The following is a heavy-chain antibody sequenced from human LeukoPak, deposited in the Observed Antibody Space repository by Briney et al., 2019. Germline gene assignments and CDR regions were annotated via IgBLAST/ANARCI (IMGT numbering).Heavy chain of an antibody. CDR1: AFPFSSYW. J-gene: IGHJ2*01. CDR3: ARGSDCSGGSCYSYWYFDL. CDR2: NNCDGRST. D-gene: IGHD2-15*01. V-gene: IGHV3-74*01. Sequence: GGSLRLSCAPSAFPFSSYWMHWVRQAPGKGLVWVSRNNCDGRSTSYADSVRGRFTLSRDNAKNTLYLQMNSLRAEDTAMYYCARGSDCSGGSCYSYWYFDLWGRGTLVTVSS.